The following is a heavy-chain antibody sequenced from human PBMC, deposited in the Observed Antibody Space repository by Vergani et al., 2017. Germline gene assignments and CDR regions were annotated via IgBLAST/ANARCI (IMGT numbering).Heavy chain of an antibody. CDR1: EFTFSNYA. CDR2: IRVRGVSA. D-gene: IGHD3-16*02. Sequence: VQLLESGGGLVQPGGSLRLTCAASEFTFSNYAMNWVRPSPGKGLEWVSGIRVRGVSAYYTDSVKGRFTISRDNSNNMLFLQMNNLRTEDTAIDYCAKQYFVSGNYRFDYWGQGTLVTVSS. V-gene: IGHV3-23*01. CDR3: AKQYFVSGNYRFDY. J-gene: IGHJ4*02.